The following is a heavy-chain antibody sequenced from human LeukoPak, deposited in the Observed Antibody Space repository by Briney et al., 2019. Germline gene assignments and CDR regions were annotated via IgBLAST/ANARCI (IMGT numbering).Heavy chain of an antibody. J-gene: IGHJ6*02. D-gene: IGHD6-13*01. CDR1: GYTFTSYG. CDR2: ISAHNGNI. CDR3: ARAGMADFSAGYYYGMDV. V-gene: IGHV1-18*01. Sequence: AASVKVSCKASGYTFTSYGISWLRQAPGQGLEWLVWISAHNGNINYAQKLQGRVTMTTDTSTSTAYMELRSLRSDDTAVYYCARAGMADFSAGYYYGMDVWGQGTTVTVSS.